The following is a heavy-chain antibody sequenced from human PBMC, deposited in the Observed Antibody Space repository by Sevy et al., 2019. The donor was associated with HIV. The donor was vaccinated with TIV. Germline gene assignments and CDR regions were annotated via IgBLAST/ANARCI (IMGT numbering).Heavy chain of an antibody. V-gene: IGHV3-23*01. Sequence: GGSLRLSCAASGFTFNTHVMNWVRQAPWKGLEWVSSISGFGNTYYADSVRGRFTISRDNAKNTLYLQMNSMRAEDTAVYYCAKVLNPALESMMEVTVRSLKGFDVWGQGTMVTVSS. J-gene: IGHJ3*01. CDR1: GFTFNTHV. CDR2: ISGFGNT. CDR3: AKVLNPALESMMEVTVRSLKGFDV. D-gene: IGHD3-22*01.